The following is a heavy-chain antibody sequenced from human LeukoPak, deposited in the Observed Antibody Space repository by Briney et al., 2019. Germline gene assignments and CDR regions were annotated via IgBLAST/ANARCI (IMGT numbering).Heavy chain of an antibody. Sequence: GASVKVSCKASGYTFTSYGISWVRQAPGQGLEWMGWISAYNGNTNYAQKLQGRVTMTTDTSTSTAYMELRSLRSDDTAVYYCARGAAEYCSSTSCYATWGQGTLVTVSS. J-gene: IGHJ4*02. V-gene: IGHV1-18*01. CDR1: GYTFTSYG. D-gene: IGHD2-2*01. CDR2: ISAYNGNT. CDR3: ARGAAEYCSSTSCYAT.